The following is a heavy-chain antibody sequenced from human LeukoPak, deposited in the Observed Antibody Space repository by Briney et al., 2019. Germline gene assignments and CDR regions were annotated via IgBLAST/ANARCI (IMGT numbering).Heavy chain of an antibody. Sequence: KSSETLSLTCTVSGGSISSYYWSWIRQPPGKGLEWIGYIYYSGSTNYNPSLKSRVTISVDTSKNQFSLKLSSVTAADTAVYYCARASPGAFDIWGQGTMVTVSS. V-gene: IGHV4-59*01. J-gene: IGHJ3*02. CDR2: IYYSGST. CDR1: GGSISSYY. CDR3: ARASPGAFDI.